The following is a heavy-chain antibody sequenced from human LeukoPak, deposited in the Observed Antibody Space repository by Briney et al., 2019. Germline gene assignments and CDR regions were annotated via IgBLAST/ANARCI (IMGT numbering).Heavy chain of an antibody. CDR1: GFTFSTYG. CDR2: ISYDGSNK. CDR3: ANREYHLPALY. Sequence: PAGSLRLSCAASGFTFSTYGMHWVRQVPGKVLEWVAVISYDGSNKYYADSVKGRFTISRDNSKNTLYLRMNSLRAEDTAVYYCANREYHLPALYWGQGTLVTVSS. D-gene: IGHD2-2*01. V-gene: IGHV3-30*18. J-gene: IGHJ4*02.